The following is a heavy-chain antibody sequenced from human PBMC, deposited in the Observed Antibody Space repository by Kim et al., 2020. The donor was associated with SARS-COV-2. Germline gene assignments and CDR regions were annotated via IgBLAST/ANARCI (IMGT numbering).Heavy chain of an antibody. D-gene: IGHD6-19*01. CDR3: ASSVAGTNWFDP. V-gene: IGHV5-10-1*01. Sequence: NYSPSFQGHVTISADKSISTAYLQWSSLKASDTAMYYCASSVAGTNWFDPWGQGTLVTVSS. J-gene: IGHJ5*02.